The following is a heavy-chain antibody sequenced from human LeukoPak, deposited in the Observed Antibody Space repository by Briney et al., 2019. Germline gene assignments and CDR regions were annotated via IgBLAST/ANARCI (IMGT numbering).Heavy chain of an antibody. J-gene: IGHJ4*02. D-gene: IGHD1-26*01. CDR3: ARDPFEWELPH. CDR1: GYSISSGYY. V-gene: IGHV4-38-2*02. Sequence: SETLSLTCTVSGYSISSGYYWGWIRQPPGKGLEWIGSIYHSGSTYYNPSLKSRVTISVDTSKNQFSLKLSSVTATDTAVYYCARDPFEWELPHWGQGTLVTVSS. CDR2: IYHSGST.